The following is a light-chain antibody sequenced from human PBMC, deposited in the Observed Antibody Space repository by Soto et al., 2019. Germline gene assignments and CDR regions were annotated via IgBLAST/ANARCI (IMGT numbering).Light chain of an antibody. J-gene: IGKJ1*01. CDR2: DAS. CDR3: LQRSDWWT. Sequence: VLTQSPGTLSLSPGERATLSCRASQSVSTYLAWYQQKPGQPPRLLIYDASTRATGIPARFSGSGSGADFTLTISSLEPEDFAVYYCLQRSDWWTFGQGTKVAIK. V-gene: IGKV3-11*01. CDR1: QSVSTY.